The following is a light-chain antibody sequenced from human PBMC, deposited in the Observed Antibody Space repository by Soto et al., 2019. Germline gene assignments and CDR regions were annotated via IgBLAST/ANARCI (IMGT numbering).Light chain of an antibody. V-gene: IGKV3-11*01. Sequence: EIVLTQSPATLSLSPGERATLSCRASQSVGSYLAWYQHKPGQAPRLLIYDASSRASGIPARFSGSVSGPDFTLTISSLEPEDFAVYYCQQRTNWPPYPFGQGTKLEIK. CDR2: DAS. CDR1: QSVGSY. CDR3: QQRTNWPPYP. J-gene: IGKJ2*01.